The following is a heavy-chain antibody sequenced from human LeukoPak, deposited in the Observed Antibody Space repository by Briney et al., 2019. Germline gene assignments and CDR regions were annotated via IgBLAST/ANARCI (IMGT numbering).Heavy chain of an antibody. V-gene: IGHV1-2*02. CDR1: GYTFTGYY. J-gene: IGHJ5*02. CDR3: ARDIGVGSWYGNNWFDP. Sequence: ASVKVSCKASGYTFTGYYMHWVRQAPGQGLEWMGWINPNSGGTNYAQKFQGRVTMTRDTSISTAYMELSRLRSDDTAVYYCARDIGVGSWYGNNWFDPWGQGTLVTVSS. D-gene: IGHD6-13*01. CDR2: INPNSGGT.